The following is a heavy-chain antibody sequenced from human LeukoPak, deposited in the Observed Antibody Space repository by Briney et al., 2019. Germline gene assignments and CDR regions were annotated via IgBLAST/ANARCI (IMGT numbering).Heavy chain of an antibody. Sequence: ASVKVSCKASGYTFTSYGFSWVRQAPGQGLEWMGWINAGNGNTKYSQKFQGRVTITRDTSASTAYMELSSLRSEDTAVYYCARGVVVVAATAYFDYWGQGTLVTVSS. V-gene: IGHV1-3*01. CDR2: INAGNGNT. CDR3: ARGVVVVAATAYFDY. CDR1: GYTFTSYG. J-gene: IGHJ4*02. D-gene: IGHD2-15*01.